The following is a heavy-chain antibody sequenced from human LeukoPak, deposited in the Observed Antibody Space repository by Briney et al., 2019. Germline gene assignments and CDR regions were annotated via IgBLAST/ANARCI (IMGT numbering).Heavy chain of an antibody. CDR3: ARDPTVGEFWDWFDP. V-gene: IGHV3-21*01. Sequence: GGSLRLSCAASGFTFSSYSMNWVRQAPGKGLEWVSSISSSSSYIYYPDSVKGRFTISRDNAKNSLYLQMNSLRAEDTAVYYCARDPTVGEFWDWFDPWGQGTLVTVSS. D-gene: IGHD3-10*01. CDR1: GFTFSSYS. J-gene: IGHJ5*02. CDR2: ISSSSSYI.